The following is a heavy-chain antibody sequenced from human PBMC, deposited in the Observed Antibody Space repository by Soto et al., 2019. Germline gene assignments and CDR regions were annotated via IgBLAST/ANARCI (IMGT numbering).Heavy chain of an antibody. Sequence: GAAQKISCAGCGYSFSSSWSCGGRQMPGKGLEWMGIIYPGDSDTRYSPSFQGQVTISADKSISTAYLQWSSLKASDTAMYYCARLYDYDFWSGYSGRDVWGQGTTVTVSS. V-gene: IGHV5-51*01. J-gene: IGHJ6*02. CDR3: ARLYDYDFWSGYSGRDV. D-gene: IGHD3-3*01. CDR2: IYPGDSDT. CDR1: GYSFSSSW.